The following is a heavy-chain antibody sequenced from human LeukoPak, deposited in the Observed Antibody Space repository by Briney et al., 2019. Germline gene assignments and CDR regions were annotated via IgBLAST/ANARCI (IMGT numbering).Heavy chain of an antibody. Sequence: GGTLRLSCAASGFTISRYSMNWVRQAPGKGLDWVAFVRDDGSSQNYAATVKGRFTTSRDNSKNTLYLQMNNLRPEDTAVYYCTKGQLWASGRAFDIWGQGTMVTVSS. J-gene: IGHJ3*02. V-gene: IGHV3-30*02. CDR2: VRDDGSSQ. D-gene: IGHD3-16*01. CDR1: GFTISRYS. CDR3: TKGQLWASGRAFDI.